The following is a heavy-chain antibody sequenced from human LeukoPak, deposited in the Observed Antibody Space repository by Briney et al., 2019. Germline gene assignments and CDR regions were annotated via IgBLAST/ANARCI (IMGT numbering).Heavy chain of an antibody. D-gene: IGHD3-3*01. CDR3: AKAKPVLRFLEWSP. Sequence: GGSLRLSCAASGFTFSSYGMHWVRQAPGKGLEWVAVISYDRSNKYYADSVKGRFTISRDNSKNTLYLQMNSLRAEDTAVYYRAKAKPVLRFLEWSPRGQGTLVTVSS. J-gene: IGHJ5*02. CDR1: GFTFSSYG. V-gene: IGHV3-30*18. CDR2: ISYDRSNK.